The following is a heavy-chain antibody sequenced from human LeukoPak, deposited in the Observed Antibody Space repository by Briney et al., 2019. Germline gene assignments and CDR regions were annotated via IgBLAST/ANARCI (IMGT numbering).Heavy chain of an antibody. Sequence: GGSLRLSCAASGFTFSSYWMNWVRQAPGKGLEWVANIKQDGSEKYYVDSVKGRFTISRDNAKNSLYLQMNSLRVEDTAVYYCARSKPTAMAKGYWGQGTLVTVSS. J-gene: IGHJ4*02. D-gene: IGHD5-18*01. CDR3: ARSKPTAMAKGY. CDR1: GFTFSSYW. CDR2: IKQDGSEK. V-gene: IGHV3-7*01.